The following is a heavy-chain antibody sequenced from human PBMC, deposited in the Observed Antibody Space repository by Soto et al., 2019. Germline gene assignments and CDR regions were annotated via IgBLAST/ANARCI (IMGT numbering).Heavy chain of an antibody. CDR2: IYYSGST. CDR3: ARVRGYCSGGSCYAYYFDY. V-gene: IGHV4-30-4*01. D-gene: IGHD2-15*01. Sequence: SETLSLTCTVSGGSISSGDYYWSWIRQPPGKGLEWIGYIYYSGSTYYNPSLKSRVTISVDTSKNQFSLKLSSVTAADTAVYYCARVRGYCSGGSCYAYYFDYWGQGTLVTVSS. J-gene: IGHJ4*02. CDR1: GGSISSGDYY.